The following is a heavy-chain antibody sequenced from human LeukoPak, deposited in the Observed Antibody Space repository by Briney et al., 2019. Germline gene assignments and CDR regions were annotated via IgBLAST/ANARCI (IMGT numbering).Heavy chain of an antibody. CDR2: ISGSGGST. CDR3: AKDPYCSGGSCYSTPPYFQH. Sequence: GGSLRLSCAASGFTFSSYAMSWVRQAPGKGLEWVSAISGSGGSTYYADSVKGRFTISRDNSKNTLYLQMNSLRAEDTAVYYCAKDPYCSGGSCYSTPPYFQHWGQGTLVTVSS. V-gene: IGHV3-23*01. D-gene: IGHD2-15*01. CDR1: GFTFSSYA. J-gene: IGHJ1*01.